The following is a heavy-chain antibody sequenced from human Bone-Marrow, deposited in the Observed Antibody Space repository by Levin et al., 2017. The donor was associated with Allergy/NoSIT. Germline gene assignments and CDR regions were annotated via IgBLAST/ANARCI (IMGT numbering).Heavy chain of an antibody. J-gene: IGHJ5*02. CDR1: GFIFSSSG. Sequence: PGGSLRLSCAVSGFIFSSSGVHWVRQPPGRGLEWVAVISSDGSKTYYADSVRGRFIVSRDNSKNTLYLEMNSLRPEDTALYYCAKDDASYWINPWGQGTLVTVAS. CDR2: ISSDGSKT. CDR3: AKDDASYWINP. V-gene: IGHV3-30*18.